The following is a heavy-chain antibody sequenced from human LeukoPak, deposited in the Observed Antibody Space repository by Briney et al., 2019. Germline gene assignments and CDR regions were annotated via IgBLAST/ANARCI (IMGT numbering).Heavy chain of an antibody. CDR1: GYTFTGYY. V-gene: IGHV1-2*02. CDR3: ARVDYDSSGYKPNFDY. J-gene: IGHJ4*02. Sequence: ASVKVSCKASGYTFTGYYIHWVRQAPGQGLEWMGWINPNTGGAKYAQKFQGRVTMTRDTSISTAYMELSRLRSDDTAVYYCARVDYDSSGYKPNFDYWGQGTLVTVSS. D-gene: IGHD3-22*01. CDR2: INPNTGGA.